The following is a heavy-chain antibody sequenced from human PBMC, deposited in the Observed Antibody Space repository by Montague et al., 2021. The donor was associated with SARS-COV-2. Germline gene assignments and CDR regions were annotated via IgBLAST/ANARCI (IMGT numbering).Heavy chain of an antibody. CDR2: INHSGRT. Sequence: SETLSLTCAVYGGSFSAYYWNWIRQPPGKGLEWIGDINHSGRTNFNPSLKSRVTVSLVTSKNQFSLKLRSVTAADTAVYYCARAVRGVIILSPYYAMDVWGQGTSVTVSS. D-gene: IGHD3-10*01. V-gene: IGHV4-34*01. CDR1: GGSFSAYY. J-gene: IGHJ6*02. CDR3: ARAVRGVIILSPYYAMDV.